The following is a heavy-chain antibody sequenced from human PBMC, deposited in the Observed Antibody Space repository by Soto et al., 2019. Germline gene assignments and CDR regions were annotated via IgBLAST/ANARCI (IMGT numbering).Heavy chain of an antibody. J-gene: IGHJ4*02. CDR3: AREKGGGSYLDY. D-gene: IGHD1-26*01. CDR1: GYTFSSYD. CDR2: LNPNCGNT. Sequence: QVQLVHSGAAVKKPGASVKVSCKASGYTFSSYDINWERQATGHGFEWMGWLNPNCGNTGYAQKFQGRVTMTRNTSVSTADIELISLRSEDTAVYYCAREKGGGSYLDYWGQGTLVTVSS. V-gene: IGHV1-8*01.